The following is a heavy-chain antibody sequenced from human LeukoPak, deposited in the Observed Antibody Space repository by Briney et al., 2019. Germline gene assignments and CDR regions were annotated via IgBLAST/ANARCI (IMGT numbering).Heavy chain of an antibody. CDR1: GGSISSSSYY. J-gene: IGHJ6*02. CDR3: ARRGIIQLWPIDCYGMDV. Sequence: TLSLTCTVSGGSISSSSYYWGWIPQPPGKGLEWIRSIYYSRSTYYNPSSKSRVTISVDTSKYQFTLRMSSVTAADTGVYYCARRGIIQLWPIDCYGMDVWGQGTTVTVSS. V-gene: IGHV4-39*01. CDR2: IYYSRST. D-gene: IGHD5-18*01.